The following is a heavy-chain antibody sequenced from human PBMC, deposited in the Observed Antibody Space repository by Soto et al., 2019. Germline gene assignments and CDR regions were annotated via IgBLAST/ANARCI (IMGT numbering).Heavy chain of an antibody. CDR2: IKQDGSEK. Sequence: EVQLVESGGGLVQPGGSLRLSCAASGFTFSTYWMNWVRQAPGKGLEWLANIKQDGSEKFYADSVKGRFSISRDNAQHSVFLEMNSPRAEDTAVYYCARDEGGVGYYTGPYYYGMDVWGQGTTVTVSS. CDR3: ARDEGGVGYYTGPYYYGMDV. D-gene: IGHD3-3*01. J-gene: IGHJ6*02. CDR1: GFTFSTYW. V-gene: IGHV3-7*03.